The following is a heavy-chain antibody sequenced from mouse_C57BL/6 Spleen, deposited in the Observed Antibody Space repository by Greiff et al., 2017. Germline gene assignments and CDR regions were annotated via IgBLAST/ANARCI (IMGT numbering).Heavy chain of an antibody. V-gene: IGHV1-82*01. CDR3: ARVGITTYFDY. CDR1: GYAFSSSW. CDR2: IYPGDGDT. D-gene: IGHD1-1*01. Sequence: QVQLQQSGPELVKPGASVKISCKASGYAFSSSWMNWVKQRPGKGLEWIGRIYPGDGDTNYNGKFKGKAILTADKSSSTAYMQLSSLTSEDSAVYFCARVGITTYFDYWGQGTTLTVSS. J-gene: IGHJ2*01.